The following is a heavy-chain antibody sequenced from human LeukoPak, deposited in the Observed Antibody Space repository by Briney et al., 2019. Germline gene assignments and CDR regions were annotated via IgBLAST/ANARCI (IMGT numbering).Heavy chain of an antibody. D-gene: IGHD3-3*01. CDR2: INHSGST. CDR3: ARYLDYDFWSGYYSYYFDY. V-gene: IGHV4-34*01. J-gene: IGHJ4*02. CDR1: GGSISSYY. Sequence: SETLSLTCTVSGGSISSYYWSWIRQPPGKGLEWIGEINHSGSTNYNPSLKSRVTISVDTSKNQFSLKLSSVTAADTAMYYCARYLDYDFWSGYYSYYFDYWAREPWSPSPQ.